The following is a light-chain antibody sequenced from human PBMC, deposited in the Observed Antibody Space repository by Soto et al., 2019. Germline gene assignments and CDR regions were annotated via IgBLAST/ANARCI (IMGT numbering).Light chain of an antibody. CDR1: QSISNH. J-gene: IGKJ1*01. V-gene: IGKV1-39*01. Sequence: DIQMTQSPSSLSASVEDRVIITCRASQSISNHLNWYQQKPGKAPKLLIFAASSLQSGVPSRFSGSRSGPDFTLAISSLQPEELATYDCQQSYSSPPTFGQRTKGDLK. CDR3: QQSYSSPPT. CDR2: AAS.